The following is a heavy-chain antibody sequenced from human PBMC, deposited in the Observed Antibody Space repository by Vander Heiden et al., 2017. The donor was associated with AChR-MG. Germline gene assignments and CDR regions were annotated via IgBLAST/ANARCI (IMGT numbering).Heavy chain of an antibody. V-gene: IGHV1-69*01. CDR2: IITIFGKA. J-gene: IGHJ6*02. CDR3: ASQEMALGAGSYYYGMDV. CDR1: GGTFSSYA. Sequence: QVQLVQSGAEVKKPGSSVKVSCKASGGTFSSYAISWVRQAPGQGLDWMVGIITIFGKATYAKKCQGMVTITADESTSTAYRERSSLRSEETAVYYCASQEMALGAGSYYYGMDVWGQGTTVTVSS. D-gene: IGHD6-19*01.